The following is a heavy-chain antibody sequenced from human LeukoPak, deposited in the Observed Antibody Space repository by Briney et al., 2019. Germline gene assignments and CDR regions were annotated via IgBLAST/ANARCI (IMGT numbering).Heavy chain of an antibody. CDR2: INHSGST. CDR3: ARDLYSSGVFAFDI. Sequence: SETLSLTCAVYGGSFSGYYWSWIRQPPGKGLEWVGEINHSGSTNYNPSLKSRVTISVDTSKNQFSLKLSSVTAADTAVYYCARDLYSSGVFAFDIWGQGTMVTVSS. D-gene: IGHD6-19*01. J-gene: IGHJ3*02. CDR1: GGSFSGYY. V-gene: IGHV4-34*01.